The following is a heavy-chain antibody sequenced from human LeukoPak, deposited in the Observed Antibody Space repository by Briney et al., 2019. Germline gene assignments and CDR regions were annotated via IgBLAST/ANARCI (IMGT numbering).Heavy chain of an antibody. CDR2: ISWNSGSI. J-gene: IGHJ4*02. V-gene: IGHV3-9*01. D-gene: IGHD4-17*01. CDR3: AKDVHGDGYYFDY. CDR1: GFTFDDYA. Sequence: PGRSLRLSCAASGFTFDDYAMHWVRQAPGKGLEWVSGISWNSGSIGYADPVKGRFTISRDNAKNSLYLQMNSLRAEDTALYYCAKDVHGDGYYFDYWGQGTLVTVSS.